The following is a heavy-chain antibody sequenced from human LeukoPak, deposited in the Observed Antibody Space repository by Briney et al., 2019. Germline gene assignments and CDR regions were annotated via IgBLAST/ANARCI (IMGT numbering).Heavy chain of an antibody. J-gene: IGHJ4*02. CDR1: GGSISGFF. CDR2: IDYSGIT. Sequence: SETVSLTCTVSGGSISGFFWSWIRQPPGKGLEWLGCIDYSGITQYNPSLKSRVTISVDTSKQQFSLKLSSVTAADTAVYYCARDLELERNRWNYFESWGQGTLVTVTS. CDR3: ARDLELERNRWNYFES. D-gene: IGHD3-3*01. V-gene: IGHV4-59*01.